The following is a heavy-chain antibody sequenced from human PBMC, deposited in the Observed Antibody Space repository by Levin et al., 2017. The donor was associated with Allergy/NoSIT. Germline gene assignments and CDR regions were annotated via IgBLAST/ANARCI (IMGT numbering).Heavy chain of an antibody. V-gene: IGHV3-23*01. CDR2: ISGSGSST. CDR1: GFTFSSYA. D-gene: IGHD3-22*01. J-gene: IGHJ4*02. Sequence: LSLTCAASGFTFSSYAMSWVRQAPGKGLEWVSTISGSGSSTYYADSVKGRFTISRDNSKNTLYLQMNSLRAEDTAVYYCAKVYTLNYYDSSGYYNDYWGQGTLVTVSS. CDR3: AKVYTLNYYDSSGYYNDY.